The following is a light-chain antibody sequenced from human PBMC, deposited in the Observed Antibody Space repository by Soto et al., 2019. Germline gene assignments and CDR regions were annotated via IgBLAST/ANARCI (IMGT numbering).Light chain of an antibody. Sequence: DTVMTQSPVTLSVSPWERATLSCRASQSVDSRLAWYQQKPGQAPRLLIYGASNRATGIPARFTGSGSGTEFTLTISSLQSEDFAFYYCQQYNDWPRTFGLGTKVDIK. V-gene: IGKV3-15*01. CDR3: QQYNDWPRT. CDR1: QSVDSR. J-gene: IGKJ1*01. CDR2: GAS.